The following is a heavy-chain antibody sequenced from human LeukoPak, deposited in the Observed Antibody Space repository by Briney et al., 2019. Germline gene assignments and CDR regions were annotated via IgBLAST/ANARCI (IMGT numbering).Heavy chain of an antibody. CDR1: GFTFGDYD. CDR3: ARVAKERVGGVHYFDY. CDR2: IGTAGDT. V-gene: IGHV3-13*01. Sequence: GGSLRLSCAASGFTFGDYDMHWVRQATGKGLEWASAIGTAGDTYYTGSVKGRFTISRENAKNSLYLQMNSLRAGDTAVYYCARVAKERVGGVHYFDYWGQGTLVTVSS. J-gene: IGHJ4*02. D-gene: IGHD1-1*01.